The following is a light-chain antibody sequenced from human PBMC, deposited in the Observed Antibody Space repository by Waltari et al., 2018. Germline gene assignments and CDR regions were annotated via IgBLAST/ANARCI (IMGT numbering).Light chain of an antibody. Sequence: EIVLTQSPATLSLSPGERATLSCGASQSVNSNYLAWYQQKVGLAPRLLIYDASNRATGIPDRFSGSGSGTDFTLTISRLEPEDFAVYYCQQYGGSPYTFGQGTKLEIK. CDR3: QQYGGSPYT. CDR2: DAS. V-gene: IGKV3D-20*01. J-gene: IGKJ2*01. CDR1: QSVNSNY.